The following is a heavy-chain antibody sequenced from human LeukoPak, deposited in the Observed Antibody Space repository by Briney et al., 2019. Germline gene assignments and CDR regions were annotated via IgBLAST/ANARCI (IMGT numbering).Heavy chain of an antibody. J-gene: IGHJ5*02. V-gene: IGHV4-4*09. Sequence: SETLSLTCTVSGGSISSYYWSWIRQPPAKGLEWIGYIYTSRSTKYNPSLKSRVTISVDTSKNQCSLKLSSVTAADTAVYYCARSSFEGTYYYDSSGLSGFDPWGQGTLVTVSS. D-gene: IGHD3-22*01. CDR3: ARSSFEGTYYYDSSGLSGFDP. CDR1: GGSISSYY. CDR2: IYTSRST.